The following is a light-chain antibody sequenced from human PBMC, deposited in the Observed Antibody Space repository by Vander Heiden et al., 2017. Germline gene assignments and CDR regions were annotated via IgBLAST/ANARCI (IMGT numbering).Light chain of an antibody. Sequence: SYVLTPPPSVSVAPVQPARMTCGGNNIGSKSVHWYQQKPGQAPVLVVYDDSDRPSGIPERFSGSNSGNTATLTISRVEAGDEADYYCQVWDSSSDHHVVFGGGTKLTVL. CDR1: NIGSKS. V-gene: IGLV3-21*02. J-gene: IGLJ2*01. CDR3: QVWDSSSDHHVV. CDR2: DDS.